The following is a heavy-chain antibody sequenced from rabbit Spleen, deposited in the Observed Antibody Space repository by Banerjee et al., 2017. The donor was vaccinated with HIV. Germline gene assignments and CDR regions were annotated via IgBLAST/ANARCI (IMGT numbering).Heavy chain of an antibody. D-gene: IGHD1-1*01. CDR1: GFSFIYNGV. Sequence: QEQLEESGEDLVKPEGSLTLTCRASGFSFIYNGVMCWVRQAPGKGLEWIACINANNGNSVYANWAKGRFTISKTSSTTVTLQMTSLTAADTATYFCARDLAAVIGWNFGLWGQGTLVTVS. V-gene: IGHV1S45*01. CDR2: INANNGNS. J-gene: IGHJ3*01. CDR3: ARDLAAVIGWNFGL.